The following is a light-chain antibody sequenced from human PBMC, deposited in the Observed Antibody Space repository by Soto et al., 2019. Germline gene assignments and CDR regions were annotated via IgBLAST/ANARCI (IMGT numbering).Light chain of an antibody. V-gene: IGLV1-40*01. CDR3: QSYDSSLSTSV. Sequence: QSVLTQPPSVSGAPGQRATISCTGSTSNIGAGYDVHWYQQLPGTAPKLLIHSNNNRPSGVPDRFSGSKSGTSASLAITGLQAEDEADYYCQSYDSSLSTSVFGGGTKLTVL. J-gene: IGLJ3*02. CDR2: SNN. CDR1: TSNIGAGYD.